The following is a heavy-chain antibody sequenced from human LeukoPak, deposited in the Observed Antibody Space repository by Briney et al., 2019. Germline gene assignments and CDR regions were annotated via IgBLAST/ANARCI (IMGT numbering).Heavy chain of an antibody. Sequence: SETLSLTCTVSGGSISSGSYYWSWIRQPAGKGLEWIGRIYTSGSTNYNPSLKSRVTISVDTSKNQFSLKLSSVTAADTAVYYCARGYSGYENYYYYYMDVWGKGTTVIISS. CDR2: IYTSGST. V-gene: IGHV4-61*02. CDR1: GGSISSGSYY. D-gene: IGHD5-12*01. J-gene: IGHJ6*03. CDR3: ARGYSGYENYYYYYMDV.